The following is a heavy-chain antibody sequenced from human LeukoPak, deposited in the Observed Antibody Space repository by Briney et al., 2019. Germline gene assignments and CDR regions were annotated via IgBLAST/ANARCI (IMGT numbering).Heavy chain of an antibody. D-gene: IGHD6-13*01. CDR2: INPNSGGT. CDR3: ARVGTSSSWYNWFDP. V-gene: IGHV1-2*06. J-gene: IGHJ5*02. Sequence: GASVKVSCKASGYTFTGYYMHWVRQAPGQGLEWMERINPNSGGTNYAQKFQGRVTMTRDTSISTAYMELSRLRSDDTAVYYCARVGTSSSWYNWFDPWGQGTLVTVSS. CDR1: GYTFTGYY.